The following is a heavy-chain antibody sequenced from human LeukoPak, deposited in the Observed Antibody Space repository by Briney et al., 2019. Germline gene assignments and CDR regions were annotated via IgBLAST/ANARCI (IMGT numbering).Heavy chain of an antibody. CDR3: ARQPFGTYFDY. Sequence: KPSETLSLTCTVSGGSINSYYWTWIRQPPGRGLEWIGYIYYSGGTNYNPSLKSRVTISVDTSKNQFSLKLSSVTATDTAVYYCARQPFGTYFDYWGPGTLVTVSS. D-gene: IGHD3-16*01. CDR1: GGSINSYY. J-gene: IGHJ4*02. V-gene: IGHV4-59*08. CDR2: IYYSGGT.